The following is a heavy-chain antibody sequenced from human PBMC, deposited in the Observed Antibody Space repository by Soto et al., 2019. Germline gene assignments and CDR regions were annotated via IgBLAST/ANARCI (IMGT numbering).Heavy chain of an antibody. J-gene: IGHJ6*02. D-gene: IGHD4-17*01. Sequence: KTSETLSLTCTVSGGSISSGDYYWSWIRQPPGKGLEWIGYIYYSGSTYYNPSLKSRVTISVDTSKNQFSLKLSSVTAADTAVYYCASPGSHYGGNSEGNYYGMDVWGQGTTVTVSS. CDR3: ASPGSHYGGNSEGNYYGMDV. CDR1: GGSISSGDYY. V-gene: IGHV4-30-4*01. CDR2: IYYSGST.